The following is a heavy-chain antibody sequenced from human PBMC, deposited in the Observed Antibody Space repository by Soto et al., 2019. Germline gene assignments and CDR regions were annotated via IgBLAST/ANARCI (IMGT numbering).Heavy chain of an antibody. J-gene: IGHJ6*02. CDR2: FDPEDGET. V-gene: IGHV1-24*01. CDR1: GYTLTELS. CDR3: ATSVIHGTGNIVVVPAATYQALNGMDV. D-gene: IGHD2-2*01. Sequence: GASVKVSCKVSGYTLTELSMHWLRQAPGKGLEWMGGFDPEDGETIYAQKFQGRVTMTEDTSTDTAYMELSSLRSEDTAVYYCATSVIHGTGNIVVVPAATYQALNGMDVWGQGTTVTVSS.